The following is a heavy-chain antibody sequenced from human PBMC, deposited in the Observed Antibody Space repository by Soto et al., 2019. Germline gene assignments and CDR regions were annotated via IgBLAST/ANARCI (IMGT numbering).Heavy chain of an antibody. J-gene: IGHJ4*02. CDR2: IYYSGST. CDR3: ARGPLDDSSGYYYEAWYYFDY. D-gene: IGHD3-22*01. CDR1: GGSISSGGYY. Sequence: QVQLQESGPGLVKPSQTLSLTCTVSGGSISSGGYYWSWIRQHPGKGLEWIGYIYYSGSTYYNPSLQSHFTLSVNTSKNPFPLKLGSVTAADTAVYYCARGPLDDSSGYYYEAWYYFDYWGQGTLVTVSS. V-gene: IGHV4-31*01.